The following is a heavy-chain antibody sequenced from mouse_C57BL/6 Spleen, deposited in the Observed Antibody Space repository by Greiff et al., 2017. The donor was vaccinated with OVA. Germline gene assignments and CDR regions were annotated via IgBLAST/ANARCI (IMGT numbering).Heavy chain of an antibody. CDR3: ARMVIYYGNHEGFAY. V-gene: IGHV8-8*01. CDR2: IWWDDDK. Sequence: QVTLKESGPGILQPSQTLSLTCSFSGFSLSTFGMGVGWIRQPSGKGLEWLAHIWWDDDKYYNPALKSRLTISKDTSKNQVFLKIANVDTADTATYYCARMVIYYGNHEGFAYWGQGTLVTVSA. D-gene: IGHD2-1*01. J-gene: IGHJ3*01. CDR1: GFSLSTFGMG.